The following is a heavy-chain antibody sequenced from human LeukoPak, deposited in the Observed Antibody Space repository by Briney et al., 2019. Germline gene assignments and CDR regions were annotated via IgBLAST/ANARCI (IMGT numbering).Heavy chain of an antibody. CDR2: ISGSGGST. D-gene: IGHD2-2*01. CDR1: GFTFSNYA. V-gene: IGHV3-23*01. J-gene: IGHJ4*02. CDR3: AKGVIPAVDY. Sequence: PGGSLRLSCAASGFTFSNYAMSWVRQDQGRGLEWVSGISGSGGSTYYADSVKGRFTISRDNSKNTLYLQMNSLRAEDTAVYYCAKGVIPAVDYWGQGTLVTVSS.